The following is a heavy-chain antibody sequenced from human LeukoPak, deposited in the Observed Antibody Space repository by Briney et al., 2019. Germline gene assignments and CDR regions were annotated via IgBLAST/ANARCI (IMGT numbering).Heavy chain of an antibody. J-gene: IGHJ4*02. CDR1: GYTFTSYD. D-gene: IGHD3-10*01. V-gene: IGHV1-8*01. CDR2: MNPNSGNT. CDR3: ARVSSRFGELLEYYFDY. Sequence: ASAKVSCKASGYTFTSYDINWVRQATGQGLEWMGWMNPNSGNTGYAQKFQGRVTMTRNTSISTAYMELSSLRSEDTAVYYCARVSSRFGELLEYYFDYWGQGTLVTVSS.